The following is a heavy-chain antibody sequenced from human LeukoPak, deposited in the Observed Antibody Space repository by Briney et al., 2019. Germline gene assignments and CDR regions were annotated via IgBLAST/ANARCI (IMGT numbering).Heavy chain of an antibody. CDR1: GGSFSGYY. V-gene: IGHV4-34*01. Sequence: PSETLSLTCAVYGGSFSGYYWSWIRQPPGKGLEWIGEINHSGSTNYNPSLKSRVTISVDTSKNQFSLKLSSVTAADTAVYYCARDPLIFMTTVTTDGYYYYYGMDVWGQGTTVTVSS. CDR3: ARDPLIFMTTVTTDGYYYYYGMDV. CDR2: INHSGST. D-gene: IGHD4-17*01. J-gene: IGHJ6*02.